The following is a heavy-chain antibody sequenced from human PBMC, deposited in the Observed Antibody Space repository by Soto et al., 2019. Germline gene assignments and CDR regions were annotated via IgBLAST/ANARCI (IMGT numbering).Heavy chain of an antibody. V-gene: IGHV1-2*04. CDR1: GYTFTGYY. D-gene: IGHD2-2*01. J-gene: IGHJ6*02. Sequence: ASVKVSCKASGYTFTGYYMYWVRQAPGQGLEWMGWINPNSGGTNYAQKYQGWVTMTRDTSISTAYMELSRLRSDDTAVYYCARYRIKAGYCSSTSCYYYYGMDVWGQGTTVTVSS. CDR2: INPNSGGT. CDR3: ARYRIKAGYCSSTSCYYYYGMDV.